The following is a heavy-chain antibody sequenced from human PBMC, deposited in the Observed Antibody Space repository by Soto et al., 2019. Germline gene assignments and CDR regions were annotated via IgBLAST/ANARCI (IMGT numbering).Heavy chain of an antibody. Sequence: GGSLRLSCAASGFTFSSYAMSWVRQAPGKGLEWVSAISGSGGDTYYADSVKGRFTISRDNSKNTLYLQMNSLRAEDTAIYYCASQPVPSSVRGWGFFDYWGQGTLVTVSS. CDR2: ISGSGGDT. CDR1: GFTFSSYA. CDR3: ASQPVPSSVRGWGFFDY. V-gene: IGHV3-23*01. D-gene: IGHD6-19*01. J-gene: IGHJ4*02.